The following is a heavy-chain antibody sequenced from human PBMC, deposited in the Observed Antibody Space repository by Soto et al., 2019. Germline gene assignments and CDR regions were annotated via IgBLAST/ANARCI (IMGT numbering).Heavy chain of an antibody. CDR2: IYYSGST. V-gene: IGHV4-31*03. D-gene: IGHD3-16*01. CDR3: ARDWGRDGCFDY. Sequence: QVQLQESGPGLVKPSQTLSLICTVSGGSISSGGYYWSWIRQHPGKGLEWIGYIYYSGSTYYNPSLHSRVTISVDTSKNQLSLELTSVTAAVTAVYYCARDWGRDGCFDYWGQGTLVTVSS. CDR1: GGSISSGGYY. J-gene: IGHJ4*02.